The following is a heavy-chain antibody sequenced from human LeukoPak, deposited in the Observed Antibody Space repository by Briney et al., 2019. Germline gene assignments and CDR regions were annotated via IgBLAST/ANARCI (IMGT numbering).Heavy chain of an antibody. Sequence: GVSLRLSCVASGFTFRIYGMNWVRQAPGKGPEWVSYISHTSDSILYADSVKGRFTMSRDNAKKSLYLQMNSLRAEDSAVYYCARATRNGYDYWGQGTLVTVSS. J-gene: IGHJ4*02. CDR2: ISHTSDSI. V-gene: IGHV3-48*01. D-gene: IGHD5-24*01. CDR1: GFTFRIYG. CDR3: ARATRNGYDY.